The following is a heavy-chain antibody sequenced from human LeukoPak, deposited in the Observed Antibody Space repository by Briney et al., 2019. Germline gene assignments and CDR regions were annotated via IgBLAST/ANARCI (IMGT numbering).Heavy chain of an antibody. Sequence: SETLSLTCTVSAGSISNYYWSWIRQPPGKGLEWIGYISYSGSTNYNPSLKSRVTISVDTSKNQFSLKLSSVTAADTAVYYCARSAIAVAAQDYWGQGTLVTVSS. V-gene: IGHV4-59*12. CDR2: ISYSGST. CDR1: AGSISNYY. CDR3: ARSAIAVAAQDY. J-gene: IGHJ4*02. D-gene: IGHD6-19*01.